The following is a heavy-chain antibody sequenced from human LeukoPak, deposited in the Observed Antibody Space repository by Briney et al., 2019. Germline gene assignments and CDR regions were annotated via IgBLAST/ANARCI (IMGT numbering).Heavy chain of an antibody. D-gene: IGHD3-3*01. Sequence: SETLSLTCAVSGDSINNNIWWTWVRQPPGKGLEWIGEIHHGGSTNYKPSLKSRVTISVDKSKNQFSLKLTSVTAADTAIYHCARKSAADYYETDYWGQGALVTVSS. J-gene: IGHJ4*02. CDR2: IHHGGST. CDR1: GDSINNNIW. CDR3: ARKSAADYYETDY. V-gene: IGHV4-4*02.